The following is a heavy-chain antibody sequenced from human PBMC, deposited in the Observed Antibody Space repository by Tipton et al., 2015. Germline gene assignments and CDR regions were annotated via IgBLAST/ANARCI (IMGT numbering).Heavy chain of an antibody. CDR1: GYTFTSYG. CDR3: ARLRGQQLVGPHYYGMDV. J-gene: IGHJ6*02. Sequence: QSGAEVKKPGASVKVSCKASGYTFTSYGINWVRQAPGQGLEWMGWISAYNGNTSYAQKLQGRVTMTTDTSTSTAYMELRSLRSDDTAVYYCARLRGQQLVGPHYYGMDVWGQGTTVTVSS. CDR2: ISAYNGNT. D-gene: IGHD6-13*01. V-gene: IGHV1-18*01.